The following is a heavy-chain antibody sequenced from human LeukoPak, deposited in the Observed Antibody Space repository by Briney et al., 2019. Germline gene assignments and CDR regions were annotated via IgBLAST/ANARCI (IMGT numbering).Heavy chain of an antibody. Sequence: PSETLSLTCTVSGYSISSGYYWGWIRQPPGKGLEWIGSIYYSGSTYYNPSLKSRVTISVDTSKNQFSLKLSSVTAADTAVYFCARATIRYCSSTSCYEDYWGQGTLVTVSS. CDR1: GYSISSGYY. V-gene: IGHV4-38-2*02. CDR3: ARATIRYCSSTSCYEDY. CDR2: IYYSGST. J-gene: IGHJ4*02. D-gene: IGHD2-2*01.